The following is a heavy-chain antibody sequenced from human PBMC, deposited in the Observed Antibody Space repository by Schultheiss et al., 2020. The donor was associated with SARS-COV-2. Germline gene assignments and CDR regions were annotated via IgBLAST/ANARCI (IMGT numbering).Heavy chain of an antibody. Sequence: GSLRLSCTVSGGSISSGYYWGWIRQPPGKGLEWIGSIYHSGSTYYNPSLKSRVTISVDTSKNQFSLKLSSVTAADTAVYYCARDRITYDYVWGSYRPRGWFDPWGQGTLVTVSS. CDR3: ARDRITYDYVWGSYRPRGWFDP. D-gene: IGHD3-16*02. CDR2: IYHSGST. J-gene: IGHJ5*02. V-gene: IGHV4-38-2*02. CDR1: GGSISSGYY.